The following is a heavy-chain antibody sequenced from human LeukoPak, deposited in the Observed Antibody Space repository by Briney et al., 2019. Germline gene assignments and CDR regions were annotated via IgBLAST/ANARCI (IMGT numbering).Heavy chain of an antibody. Sequence: PGGSLTLPCAASGFTFSSYAMHWVRQAPGKGLEWVAVISYDGSNKYYADSVKGRFTISRDNSKNTLYLQMNSLRAEDTAVYYCAREGYSGYVEVRGFDYWGQGTLVTVSS. CDR1: GFTFSSYA. J-gene: IGHJ4*02. CDR2: ISYDGSNK. V-gene: IGHV3-30-3*01. D-gene: IGHD5-12*01. CDR3: AREGYSGYVEVRGFDY.